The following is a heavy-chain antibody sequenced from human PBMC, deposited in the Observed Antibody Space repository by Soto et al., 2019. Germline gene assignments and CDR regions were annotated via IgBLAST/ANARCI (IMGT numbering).Heavy chain of an antibody. D-gene: IGHD2-8*01. V-gene: IGHV3-74*01. J-gene: IGHJ6*02. Sequence: AGGSLRLSCAASGFTFSSYWMHWVRQAPGKGLVWVSRINSDGSSTSYADSVKGRFTISRDNAKNTLYLQMNSLRAEDTAVYYCARNGPLTSRVYYGMDVWGQGTTVTVSS. CDR3: ARNGPLTSRVYYGMDV. CDR2: INSDGSST. CDR1: GFTFSSYW.